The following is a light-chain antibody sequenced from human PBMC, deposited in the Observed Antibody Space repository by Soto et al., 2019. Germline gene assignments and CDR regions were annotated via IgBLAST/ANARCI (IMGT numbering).Light chain of an antibody. CDR2: DVS. J-gene: IGLJ3*02. V-gene: IGLV2-8*01. CDR3: SSYAGSNNLV. CDR1: SSDVGGYNY. Sequence: QSALTQPPSASGSPGQSVTISCTGTSSDVGGYNYVSWYQQHPGKAPKRMIYDVSKRPSGVPDRFSGSKSGNTASLTVSGLQAEDEADYYCSSYAGSNNLVFGGGTKVTVL.